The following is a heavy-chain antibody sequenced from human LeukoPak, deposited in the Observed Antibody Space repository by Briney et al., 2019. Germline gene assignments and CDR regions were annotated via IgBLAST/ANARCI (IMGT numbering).Heavy chain of an antibody. CDR2: ISSSSSYI. D-gene: IGHD3-22*01. V-gene: IGHV3-21*01. CDR3: ARGGYYYDSSGYDY. J-gene: IGHJ4*02. CDR1: GFNFRAYW. Sequence: GGSLRLSCTTSGFNFRAYWMNWVRQAPGKGLEWVSSISSSSSYIYYADSVKGRFTISRDNAKNSLYLQMNSLRAEDTAVYYCARGGYYYDSSGYDYWGQGTLVTVSS.